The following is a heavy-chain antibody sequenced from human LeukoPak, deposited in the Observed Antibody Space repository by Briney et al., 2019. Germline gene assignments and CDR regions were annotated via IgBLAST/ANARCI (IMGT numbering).Heavy chain of an antibody. CDR3: VKDGGMATIFDF. J-gene: IGHJ4*02. Sequence: PGGSLRLSCSASAFTFSTSAMHWVRQAPGKGLEYVSFITYNGGSTYNADSVKGRFTISRDNSRNTLYLQMSSLRAEDTAVYHCVKDGGMATIFDFWGQGTLVTVSS. V-gene: IGHV3-64D*09. D-gene: IGHD5-24*01. CDR2: ITYNGGST. CDR1: AFTFSTSA.